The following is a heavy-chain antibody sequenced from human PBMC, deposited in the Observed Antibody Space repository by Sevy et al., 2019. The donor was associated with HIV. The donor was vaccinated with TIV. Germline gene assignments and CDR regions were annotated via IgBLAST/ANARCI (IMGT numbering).Heavy chain of an antibody. CDR2: INQDGSRK. D-gene: IGHD2-21*01. CDR1: GFTFSDYY. CDR3: ARELWPGDY. J-gene: IGHJ4*02. Sequence: GGSLRLSCAASGFTFSDYYMGWVRHAPGKGLEWVANINQDGSRKNYVDSVKGRFTISRDNTKNSLFLPMNRLRVDDTAVYYCARELWPGDYWGQGTLVTVSS. V-gene: IGHV3-7*01.